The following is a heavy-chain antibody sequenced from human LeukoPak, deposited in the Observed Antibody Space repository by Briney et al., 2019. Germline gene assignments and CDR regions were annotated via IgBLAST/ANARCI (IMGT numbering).Heavy chain of an antibody. D-gene: IGHD3-22*01. CDR3: ARAGEYYYHMPDY. J-gene: IGHJ4*02. CDR2: INSDGSST. CDR1: GFTFSSYW. Sequence: GGSLRLSCAASGFTFSSYWMHWVRQAPGKGLVWVSRINSDGSSTSYADSVKGRFTISRDNAKNTLYLQMNSLRAEGTAVYYCARAGEYYYHMPDYWGQGTLVTVSS. V-gene: IGHV3-74*01.